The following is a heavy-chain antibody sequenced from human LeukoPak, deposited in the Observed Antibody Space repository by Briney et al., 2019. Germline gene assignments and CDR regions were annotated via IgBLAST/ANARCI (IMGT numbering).Heavy chain of an antibody. J-gene: IGHJ4*02. CDR2: ISWDSGSE. CDR3: AKDRFRGYTSGYDY. V-gene: IGHV3-9*01. CDR1: GFTFDDYA. Sequence: GRSLRLSCAASGFTFDDYAMHWVRQAPGKGLEWVSGISWDSGSEGYADSVQGRFTISRDNAENSLYLHMNSLRAEDTALYYCAKDRFRGYTSGYDYWGQGTLVTVSS. D-gene: IGHD3-22*01.